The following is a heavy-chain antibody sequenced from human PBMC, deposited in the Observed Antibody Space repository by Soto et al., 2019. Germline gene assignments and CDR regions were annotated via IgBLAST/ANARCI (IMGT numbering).Heavy chain of an antibody. D-gene: IGHD3-3*01. Sequence: GASVKVSCKASGGTFSSYAISWVRQAPGQGLEWMGGIIPIFGTANYAQKFQGRVTITADESTSTAYMELSSLRSEDTAVYYCARGGYYDFWRINWFDPWGQGTLVTVSS. CDR1: GGTFSSYA. CDR2: IIPIFGTA. J-gene: IGHJ5*02. CDR3: ARGGYYDFWRINWFDP. V-gene: IGHV1-69*13.